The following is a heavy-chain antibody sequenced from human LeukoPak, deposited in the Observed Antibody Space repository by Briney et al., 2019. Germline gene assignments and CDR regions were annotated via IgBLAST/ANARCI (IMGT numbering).Heavy chain of an antibody. Sequence: SETLSLTCTVSGGSISSYYWNWIRQPPGKGLEWIGYIYYSGSTNYNPSLKSRVTISVDTSKNQFSLKLSSVTAADTAVYYCARHVPVQYSSFDYWGQGSLVTVSS. CDR1: GGSISSYY. D-gene: IGHD2-15*01. J-gene: IGHJ4*02. V-gene: IGHV4-59*01. CDR3: ARHVPVQYSSFDY. CDR2: IYYSGST.